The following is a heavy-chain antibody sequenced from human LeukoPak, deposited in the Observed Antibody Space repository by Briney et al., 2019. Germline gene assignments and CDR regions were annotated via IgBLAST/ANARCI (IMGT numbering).Heavy chain of an antibody. Sequence: PGGSLRLSCAASGFTFSDYYMSWIRQAPGKGLEWVSYISSSGSTIYYADSVKGRFTISRDNAKNSLYLQMNSLRAEDTAVYYCARSRYCTNGVCYKGYYFDYWGQGTLVTVSS. J-gene: IGHJ4*02. CDR3: ARSRYCTNGVCYKGYYFDY. D-gene: IGHD2-8*01. V-gene: IGHV3-11*04. CDR1: GFTFSDYY. CDR2: ISSSGSTI.